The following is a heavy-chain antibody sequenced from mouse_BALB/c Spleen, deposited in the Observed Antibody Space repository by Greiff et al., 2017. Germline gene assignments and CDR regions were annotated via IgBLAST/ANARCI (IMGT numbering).Heavy chain of an antibody. D-gene: IGHD2-1*01. Sequence: EVQVVESGGGLVKPGGSLKLSCAASGFTFSSYAMSWVRQTPEKRLEWVASISSGGSTYYPDSVKGRFTISRDNARNILYLQMSSLRSEDTAMYYCARDGNYEWYFDVWGAGTTVTVSS. J-gene: IGHJ1*01. CDR2: ISSGGST. CDR1: GFTFSSYA. V-gene: IGHV5-6-5*01. CDR3: ARDGNYEWYFDV.